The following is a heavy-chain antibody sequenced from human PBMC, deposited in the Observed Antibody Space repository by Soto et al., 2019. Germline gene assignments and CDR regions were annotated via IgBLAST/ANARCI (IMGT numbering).Heavy chain of an antibody. CDR2: ISGSGGST. J-gene: IGHJ6*03. CDR3: ANGYDFWSGYRRDYYYMDV. Sequence: GGSLRLSCAASGFTFSSYAMSWVRQAPGKGLEWVSAISGSGGSTYYADSVKGRFTISRDNSKNTLYLQMNSLRAEDTAVYYCANGYDFWSGYRRDYYYMDVWGKGTTVTVSS. D-gene: IGHD3-3*01. V-gene: IGHV3-23*01. CDR1: GFTFSSYA.